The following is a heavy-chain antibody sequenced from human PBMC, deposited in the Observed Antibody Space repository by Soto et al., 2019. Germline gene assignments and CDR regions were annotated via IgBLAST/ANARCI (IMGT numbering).Heavy chain of an antibody. V-gene: IGHV3-9*01. CDR3: AKERKKMVVGKIYYYYGMDV. D-gene: IGHD2-21*01. CDR2: ISWNSGSI. J-gene: IGHJ6*02. CDR1: GFTFDDYA. Sequence: GGSLRLSCAASGFTFDDYAMHWVRQAPGKGLEWVSGISWNSGSIGYADSVKGRFTISRDNAKNSLYLQMNSLRAEDTALYYCAKERKKMVVGKIYYYYGMDVWGQGTTVTVSS.